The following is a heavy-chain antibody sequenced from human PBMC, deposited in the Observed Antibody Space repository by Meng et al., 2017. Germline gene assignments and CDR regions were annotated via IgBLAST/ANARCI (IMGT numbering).Heavy chain of an antibody. CDR1: GGSFSGYY. CDR2: INHSGST. V-gene: IGHV4-34*01. CDR3: ARGPLTSSSGYRGYYYGMDV. D-gene: IGHD6-13*01. J-gene: IGHJ6*02. Sequence: SETLSLTCAVYGGSFSGYYWSWIRQPPGKGLEWIGEINHSGSTNYNPSLKSRVTISVDTSKNQFSLKLSSVTAADTAVYYCARGPLTSSSGYRGYYYGMDVWGQGTTVTVSS.